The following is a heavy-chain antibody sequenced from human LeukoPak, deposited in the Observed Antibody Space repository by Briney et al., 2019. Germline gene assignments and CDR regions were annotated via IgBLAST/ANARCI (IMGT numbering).Heavy chain of an antibody. V-gene: IGHV4-4*07. CDR3: ARLKFYDSTGYSPGHYMDV. CDR1: GGPIYSYY. D-gene: IGHD3-22*01. CDR2: LYPGVST. Sequence: SETLSLTCTVSGGPIYSYYWSWIRQTPGKGLEWIGRLYPGVSTNYNPSLQRRVTMSVDTSKSQFALKLSAVTAADTAVYYCARLKFYDSTGYSPGHYMDVWGKGTTVIVSS. J-gene: IGHJ6*03.